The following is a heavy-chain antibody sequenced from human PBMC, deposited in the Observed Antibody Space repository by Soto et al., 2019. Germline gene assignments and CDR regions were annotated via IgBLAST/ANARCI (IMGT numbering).Heavy chain of an antibody. J-gene: IGHJ3*01. D-gene: IGHD1-7*01. CDR3: ARPLIGNTIDL. V-gene: IGHV1-46*01. CDR1: GYAFFKYF. CDR2: INPSRGSA. Sequence: ASVKVSCKASGYAFFKYFIHWVRQAPGQGLEWIGIINPSRGSATYGPIFQGRVSLTTDMPTSTVYMELSSLRSEDTAIYYCARPLIGNTIDLWGQGTSVTVSS.